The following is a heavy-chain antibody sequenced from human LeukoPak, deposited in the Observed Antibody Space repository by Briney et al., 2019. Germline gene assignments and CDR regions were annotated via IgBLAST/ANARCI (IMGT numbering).Heavy chain of an antibody. D-gene: IGHD3-10*01. CDR2: IIPIFATA. J-gene: IGHJ5*02. CDR3: ARDSYYYGSGTYYLSWFDP. V-gene: IGHV1-69*06. CDR1: GYTFTSYG. Sequence: SVKVSCKASGYTFTSYGISWVRQAPGQGLEWMGGIIPIFATANYAQNFQGRVTITADKSTSTAYMELSSLRSADTAVYYCARDSYYYGSGTYYLSWFDPWGQGTLVTVSS.